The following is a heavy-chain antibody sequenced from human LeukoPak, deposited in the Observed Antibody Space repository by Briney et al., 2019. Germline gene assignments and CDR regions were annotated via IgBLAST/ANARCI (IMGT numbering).Heavy chain of an antibody. CDR2: INHSGSA. V-gene: IGHV4-34*01. CDR1: GGSFSGYY. CDR3: ASLTMIVVP. D-gene: IGHD3-22*01. Sequence: PSETLSLTCAVYGGSFSGYYWSWIRLPPGKGLEWIGEINHSGSANYNPSLKSRVTISVDTSKNQFSLRLSSVTAADTAVYYCASLTMIVVPWGQGTLVTVSS. J-gene: IGHJ4*02.